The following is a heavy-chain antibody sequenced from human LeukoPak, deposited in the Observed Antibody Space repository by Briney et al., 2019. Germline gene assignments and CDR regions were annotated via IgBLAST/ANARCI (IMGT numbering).Heavy chain of an antibody. CDR1: GGSISSYY. CDR3: ARGIAAAGFTNWFDP. Sequence: SETLSLTCTVSGGSISSYYWSWIRQPAGKGLEWIGRIYTSGSTNYNPSLKSRVTMSVDTSKTQFSLKRSSVTAADTAVYYCARGIAAAGFTNWFDPWGPGNLVTVSS. CDR2: IYTSGST. D-gene: IGHD6-13*01. J-gene: IGHJ5*02. V-gene: IGHV4-4*07.